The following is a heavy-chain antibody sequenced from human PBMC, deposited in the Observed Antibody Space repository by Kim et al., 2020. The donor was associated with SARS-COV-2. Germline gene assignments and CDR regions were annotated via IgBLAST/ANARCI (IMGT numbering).Heavy chain of an antibody. D-gene: IGHD1-26*01. CDR2: IHHTGST. CDR3: ARQRRTSGNYDFDY. V-gene: IGHV4-39*01. J-gene: IGHJ4*02. Sequence: SETLSLTCTVSGGSISSSSFYWGWIRQPPGKGLEWIGNIHHTGSTYYTPSLKSRVTISVDTSKNQFALKLSSVSAADTAVYYCARQRRTSGNYDFDYRGQGTLVPVSS. CDR1: GGSISSSSFY.